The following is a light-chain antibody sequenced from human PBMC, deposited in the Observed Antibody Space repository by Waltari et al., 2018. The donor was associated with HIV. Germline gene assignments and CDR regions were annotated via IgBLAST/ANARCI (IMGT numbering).Light chain of an antibody. CDR1: GSNLAHNY. CDR3: GTWDSSLNAGV. V-gene: IGLV1-51*01. Sequence: HSMLTQPPSVSAAPGPKVTIPCSATGSNLAHNYITSYQHLPGAAPNLVIYDNDNRPSGIPDRFSGSKSGASATLVITGLQTGDEGDYYCGTWDSSLNAGVFGGGTKLTVL. CDR2: DND. J-gene: IGLJ3*02.